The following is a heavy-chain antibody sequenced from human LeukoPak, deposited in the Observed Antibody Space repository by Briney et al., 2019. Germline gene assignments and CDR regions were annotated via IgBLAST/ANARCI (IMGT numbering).Heavy chain of an antibody. Sequence: ASVKVSCKASGYTFTSYYMHWVRQAPGQGLEWMGLINPTGGSTGYAQKFQGRVTMTRDMSTSTDYMELSSLRSEDTAIYYCARDNSVGDSAWWFDPWGQGTLVTVSS. CDR2: INPTGGST. CDR1: GYTFTSYY. V-gene: IGHV1-46*01. J-gene: IGHJ5*02. CDR3: ARDNSVGDSAWWFDP. D-gene: IGHD5-12*01.